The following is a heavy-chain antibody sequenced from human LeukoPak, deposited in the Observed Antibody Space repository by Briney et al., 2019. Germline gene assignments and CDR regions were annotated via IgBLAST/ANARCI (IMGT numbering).Heavy chain of an antibody. D-gene: IGHD5-18*01. CDR1: GFTFSSYG. V-gene: IGHV3-30*03. J-gene: IGHJ3*02. CDR2: ISYDGSNK. Sequence: GGSLRLSCAASGFTFSSYGMHWVRQAPGKGLEWVAVISYDGSNKYYADSVKGRFTISRDNSKNTLYLQMNSLRAEDTAVYYCARAGYSYGWGAFDIWGQGTMVTVSS. CDR3: ARAGYSYGWGAFDI.